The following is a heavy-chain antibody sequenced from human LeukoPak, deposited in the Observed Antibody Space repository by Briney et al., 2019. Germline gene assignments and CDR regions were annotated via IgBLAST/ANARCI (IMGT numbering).Heavy chain of an antibody. D-gene: IGHD1-1*01. J-gene: IGHJ3*02. V-gene: IGHV3-7*01. CDR1: GFTFGDYV. CDR2: IKQDGSEK. Sequence: GGSLRLSCTASGFTFGDYVMSWVRQAPGKGLEWVANIKQDGSEKYYVDSVKGRFTISRDNAKNSLYLQMNSLRVEDTAVYYCARSPPLWNGDAFDIWGQGTMVTVSS. CDR3: ARSPPLWNGDAFDI.